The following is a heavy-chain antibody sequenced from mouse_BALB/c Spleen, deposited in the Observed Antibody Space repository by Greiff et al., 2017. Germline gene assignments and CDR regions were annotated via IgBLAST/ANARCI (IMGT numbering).Heavy chain of an antibody. J-gene: IGHJ1*01. D-gene: IGHD2-2*01. CDR3: ARRSGLRRYFDV. CDR2: ISSGGGST. CDR1: GFTFSSYG. Sequence: EVMLVESGGDLVKPGGSLKLSCAASGFTFSSYGMSWVRQTPDKRLEWVAYISSGGGSTYYPDTVKGRFTISRDNAKNTLYLQMSSLKSEDTAMDYCARRSGLRRYFDVWGAGTTVTVSS. V-gene: IGHV5-12-1*01.